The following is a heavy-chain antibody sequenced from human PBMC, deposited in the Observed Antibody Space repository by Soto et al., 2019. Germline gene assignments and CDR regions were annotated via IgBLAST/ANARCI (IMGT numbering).Heavy chain of an antibody. CDR1: GFTFGSHG. CDR2: IWSDGGIK. D-gene: IGHD1-7*01. V-gene: IGHV3-33*01. Sequence: PVGSLRLSCVASGFTFGSHGMHWVRQAPGKGLEWVAVIWSDGGIKYYADSVKGRFTVSRDNSRKKLYLQMNSLRVEDTAVYYCARDSRRELLDYWGQGTPVTVSS. CDR3: ARDSRRELLDY. J-gene: IGHJ4*02.